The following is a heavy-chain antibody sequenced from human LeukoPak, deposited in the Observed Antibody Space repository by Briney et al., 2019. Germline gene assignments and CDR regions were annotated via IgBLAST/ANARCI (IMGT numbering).Heavy chain of an antibody. CDR2: IYYSGST. V-gene: IGHV4-61*01. Sequence: SETLSLTCTVSGGSISRGSYYWSWIRQPPGKGLEWIGYIYYSGSTNYNPSLKSRVTISVDTSKNQFSLKLSSVTAADTAVYYCARDPLCTNGVCYSGSFDYWGQGTLVTVSS. D-gene: IGHD2-8*01. J-gene: IGHJ4*02. CDR1: GGSISRGSYY. CDR3: ARDPLCTNGVCYSGSFDY.